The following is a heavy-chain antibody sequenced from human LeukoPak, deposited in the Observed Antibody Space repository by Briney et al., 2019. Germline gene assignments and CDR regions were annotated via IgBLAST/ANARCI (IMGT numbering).Heavy chain of an antibody. CDR3: ARDRRFLEWLLPLDY. J-gene: IGHJ4*02. D-gene: IGHD3-3*01. V-gene: IGHV1-2*02. Sequence: GASVKVSCKASGYTFTGYYMHWVRQAPGQGLEWMGWINPNSGGTNYAQKFQGRVTMTRDTSISTAYTELSRLRSDDTAVYYCARDRRFLEWLLPLDYWGQGTLVTVSS. CDR1: GYTFTGYY. CDR2: INPNSGGT.